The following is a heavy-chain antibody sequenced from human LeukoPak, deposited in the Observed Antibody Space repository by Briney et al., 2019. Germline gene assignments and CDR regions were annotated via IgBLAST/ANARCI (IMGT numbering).Heavy chain of an antibody. CDR2: MNPNSGNT. Sequence: ASVKVSCKASGDTLIINDINWVRQATGQGLEWMGCMNPNSGNTGYAQKFQGRVTMTRNISITTAYMELTDLRSEDTAVYYCARVTAAGTWTFDIWGQGTTVTVSS. CDR3: ARVTAAGTWTFDI. J-gene: IGHJ3*02. CDR1: GDTLIIND. D-gene: IGHD6-13*01. V-gene: IGHV1-8*02.